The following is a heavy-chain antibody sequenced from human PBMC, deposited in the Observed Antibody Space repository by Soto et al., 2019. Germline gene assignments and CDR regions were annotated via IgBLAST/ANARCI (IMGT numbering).Heavy chain of an antibody. Sequence: GGSLRLSCAASGFTFSSYAMNWVRQAPGKGLEWVSVISGSGDSTYYADSVKGRFTISRDNSKNTLYLQMNSLRAEDTAVYYCARRGPGTYFDYWGQGALVTVSS. J-gene: IGHJ4*02. D-gene: IGHD6-13*01. CDR2: ISGSGDST. CDR1: GFTFSSYA. CDR3: ARRGPGTYFDY. V-gene: IGHV3-23*01.